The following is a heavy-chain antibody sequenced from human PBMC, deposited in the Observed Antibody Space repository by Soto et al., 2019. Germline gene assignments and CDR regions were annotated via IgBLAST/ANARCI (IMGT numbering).Heavy chain of an antibody. CDR1: SGSISSSNW. D-gene: IGHD3-10*01. CDR3: GRGKALLWFGELLVYFDY. Sequence: QVQLQESGPGLVKPSGTLSLTCAVSSGSISSSNWWSWVRQPPGKGLEWIGEIYHSGSTNYNPSLKSRVTISVDKSKNQCALKLSSVSAADTAVYYGGRGKALLWFGELLVYFDYWGQGTLVTVSS. V-gene: IGHV4-4*02. J-gene: IGHJ4*02. CDR2: IYHSGST.